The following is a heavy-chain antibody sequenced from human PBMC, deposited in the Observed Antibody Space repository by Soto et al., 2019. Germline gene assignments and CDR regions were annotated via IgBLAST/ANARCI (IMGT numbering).Heavy chain of an antibody. CDR3: GSITIFGVVIGITN. D-gene: IGHD3-3*01. CDR1: GGSISSSSYY. V-gene: IGHV4-39*01. Sequence: QLQLQESGPGLVKPSETLSLTCTVSGGSISSSSYYWGWIRQPPGKGLEWIGSIYDSGSTYYNPSLKCRDNISVDTSKNQFSLKLSSVTAADTAVYYCGSITIFGVVIGITNWGQGTQVTVSS. CDR2: IYDSGST. J-gene: IGHJ4*02.